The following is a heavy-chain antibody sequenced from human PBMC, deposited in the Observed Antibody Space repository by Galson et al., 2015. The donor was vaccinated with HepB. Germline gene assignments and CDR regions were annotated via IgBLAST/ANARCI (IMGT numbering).Heavy chain of an antibody. CDR3: ARLGGWVDY. CDR1: SGSISSYY. D-gene: IGHD6-19*01. J-gene: IGHJ4*02. Sequence: ETLSLTCTVSSGSISSYYWSWIRQPPGKGLEWIGYIYYSGSTNYNPSLKSRVTISVDTSKNQFSLKLSSVTAADTAVYYCARLGGWVDYWGQGTLVTVSS. V-gene: IGHV4-59*08. CDR2: IYYSGST.